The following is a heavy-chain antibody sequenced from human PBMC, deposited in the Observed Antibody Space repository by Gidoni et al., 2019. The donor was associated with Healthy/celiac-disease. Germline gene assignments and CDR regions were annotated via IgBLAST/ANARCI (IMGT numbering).Heavy chain of an antibody. D-gene: IGHD5-18*01. CDR1: GGSISSGGYY. V-gene: IGHV4-31*03. J-gene: IGHJ3*02. CDR3: ARESYGSDAFDI. Sequence: QVQLQESGPGLVKPSQTLYLTCTFSGGSISSGGYYWSWIRQHPGKGLEWIGYIYYSGSTYYNPSLKSRVTISVDTSKNQFSLKLSSVTAADTAVYYCARESYGSDAFDIWGQGTMVTVSS. CDR2: IYYSGST.